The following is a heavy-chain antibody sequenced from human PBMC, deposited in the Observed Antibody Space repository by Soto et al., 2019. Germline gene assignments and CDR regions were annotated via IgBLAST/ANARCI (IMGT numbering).Heavy chain of an antibody. V-gene: IGHV4-61*01. D-gene: IGHD3-3*01. CDR3: AREWRGQTYYDFWSGQPHDAFDI. CDR2: IYYSGST. CDR1: GGSISSSSYY. J-gene: IGHJ3*02. Sequence: SETLSLTCTVSGGSISSSSYYWGWIRQPPGKGLEWIGYIYYSGSTNYNPSLKSRVTISVDTSKNQFSLKLSSVTAADTAVYYCAREWRGQTYYDFWSGQPHDAFDIWGQGTMVTVSS.